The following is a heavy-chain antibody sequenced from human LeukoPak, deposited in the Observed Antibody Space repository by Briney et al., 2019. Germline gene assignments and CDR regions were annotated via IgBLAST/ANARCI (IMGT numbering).Heavy chain of an antibody. Sequence: GGSLRLSCAASGFSFSNYEMNWVRQAPGKGLEWVSYISSSGSTIYYADSVKGRFTISRDNAKNSLYLQMNSLRAEDTAVYYCAELGITMIGGVWGKGTTVTVSS. J-gene: IGHJ6*04. D-gene: IGHD3-10*02. CDR1: GFSFSNYE. CDR2: ISSSGSTI. V-gene: IGHV3-48*03. CDR3: AELGITMIGGV.